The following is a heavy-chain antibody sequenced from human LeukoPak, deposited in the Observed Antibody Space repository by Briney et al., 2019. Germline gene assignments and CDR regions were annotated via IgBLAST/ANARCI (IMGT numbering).Heavy chain of an antibody. CDR3: ARGFSDIVNYFDP. Sequence: GGSLRLSCAASGFSVSSDYMSWVRQAPGKGLEWVSAIYRGGGTYYADSVKGRFTISRDSSKSTLFLQMNSLRAEDTAVYYCARGFSDIVNYFDPWGQGTLVIVSS. CDR1: GFSVSSDY. V-gene: IGHV3-53*01. D-gene: IGHD4-11*01. CDR2: IYRGGGT. J-gene: IGHJ5*02.